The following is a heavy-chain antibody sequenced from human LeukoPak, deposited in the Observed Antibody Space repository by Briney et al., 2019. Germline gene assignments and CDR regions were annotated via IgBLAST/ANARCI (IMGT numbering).Heavy chain of an antibody. Sequence: PSETLSLTCAVYGGSFSGYYWSWIRQPPGKGPEWIGEINHSGSTNYNPSLKSRVTISVDTSKNQFSLKLSSVTAADTAVYYCARGSSVLNDFWSGYYTRFDPWGQGTLVTVSS. CDR2: INHSGST. CDR3: ARGSSVLNDFWSGYYTRFDP. J-gene: IGHJ5*02. CDR1: GGSFSGYY. V-gene: IGHV4-34*01. D-gene: IGHD3-3*01.